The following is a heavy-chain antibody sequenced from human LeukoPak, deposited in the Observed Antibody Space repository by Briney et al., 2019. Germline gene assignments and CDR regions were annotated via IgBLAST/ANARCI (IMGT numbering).Heavy chain of an antibody. CDR2: VRQDGSET. D-gene: IGHD6-13*01. CDR3: ARDPESSSFDL. CDR1: GFTFRNFW. J-gene: IGHJ4*02. Sequence: TGGSLRLSCAASGFTFRNFWMSWVRQAPGKGLEWLANVRQDGSETYYLDSVKGRFTISRDNAKNSLYLEINSLRADDTAVYYCARDPESSSFDLWGRGALVTVSS. V-gene: IGHV3-7*01.